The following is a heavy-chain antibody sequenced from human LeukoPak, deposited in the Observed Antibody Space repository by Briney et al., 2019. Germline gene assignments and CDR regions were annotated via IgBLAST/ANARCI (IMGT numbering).Heavy chain of an antibody. Sequence: PGGSLRLSCAASGFTFSSYAMSWVRQAPGKGLEWVSVISGSGGSTYYADSVKGRFTISGDNSKNTLYLQMNSLRAEDTAVYYCARAYSSSWYGGYWFDPWGQGTLVTVSS. V-gene: IGHV3-23*01. CDR1: GFTFSSYA. CDR2: ISGSGGST. J-gene: IGHJ5*02. D-gene: IGHD6-13*01. CDR3: ARAYSSSWYGGYWFDP.